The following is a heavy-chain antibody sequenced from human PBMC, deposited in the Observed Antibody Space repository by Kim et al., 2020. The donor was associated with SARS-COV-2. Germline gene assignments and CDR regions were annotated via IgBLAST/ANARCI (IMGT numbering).Heavy chain of an antibody. D-gene: IGHD6-19*01. V-gene: IGHV3-73*01. J-gene: IGHJ2*01. CDR1: GFTFSGSA. CDR3: TRGKQWLAPDRDWYFDL. Sequence: GGSLRLSCAASGFTFSGSAMHWVRQASGKGLEWVGRIRSKANSYATAYAASVKGRFTISRDDSKNTAYLQMNSLKTEDTAVYYCTRGKQWLAPDRDWYFDLWGRGTLVTVSS. CDR2: IRSKANSYAT.